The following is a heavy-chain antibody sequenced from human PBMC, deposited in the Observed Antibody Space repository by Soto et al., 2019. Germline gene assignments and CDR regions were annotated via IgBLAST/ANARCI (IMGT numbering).Heavy chain of an antibody. J-gene: IGHJ4*02. CDR1: GDSISDVNYY. CDR2: LYDGGST. V-gene: IGHV4-30-4*01. CDR3: TRGPSGDKVDY. D-gene: IGHD7-27*01. Sequence: QVQLQGSGPRLVKPSQTLSLTCTVSGDSISDVNYYWSWIRQSPDKGLEWIGHLYDGGSTYSNPSLKSRVTVSIDTSKNQFSLQPSSMSAADTAVYYCTRGPSGDKVDYWGQGTLVTVSS.